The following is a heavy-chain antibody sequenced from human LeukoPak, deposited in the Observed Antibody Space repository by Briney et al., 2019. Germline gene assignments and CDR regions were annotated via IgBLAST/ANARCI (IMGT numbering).Heavy chain of an antibody. CDR2: INPNSGGT. CDR3: ARVQSYQLFRSYNWFDP. Sequence: ASVKVSCKASGYTFTGYYMHWVRQAPGQGLEWMGWINPNSGGTNYAQKFQGRVTMTRDTSISTAYMELSRLRSDDTAVYYCARVQSYQLFRSYNWFDPWGQGTLVTVSS. V-gene: IGHV1-2*02. J-gene: IGHJ5*02. CDR1: GYTFTGYY. D-gene: IGHD2-2*01.